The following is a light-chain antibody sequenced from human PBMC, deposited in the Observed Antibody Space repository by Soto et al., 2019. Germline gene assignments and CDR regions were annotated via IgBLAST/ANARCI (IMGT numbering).Light chain of an antibody. CDR1: QSISSW. V-gene: IGKV1-5*01. Sequence: DIQMTQSPSTLPASVGDRVTITCRASQSISSWLAWYQQKPGKAPKLLIYDASSLESGVPSRFSGSGSGTEFTLTISSLQPDDFATYYCQQYNGTFGQGTKVDIK. CDR2: DAS. CDR3: QQYNGT. J-gene: IGKJ1*01.